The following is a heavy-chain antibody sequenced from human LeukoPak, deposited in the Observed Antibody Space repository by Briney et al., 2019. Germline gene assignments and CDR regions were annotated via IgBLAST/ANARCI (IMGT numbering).Heavy chain of an antibody. CDR1: GGTFSSYD. J-gene: IGHJ6*03. CDR3: ASPHPPTHSSGWYGQYYYMDV. V-gene: IGHV1-2*02. CDR2: INPNSGGT. D-gene: IGHD6-19*01. Sequence: ASVKVSCKASGGTFSSYDINWVRQAPGQGLEWMGWINPNSGGTNYAQKFQGRVTMTRDTSISTAYMELSRLRSDDTAVYYCASPHPPTHSSGWYGQYYYMDVWGKGTTVTVSS.